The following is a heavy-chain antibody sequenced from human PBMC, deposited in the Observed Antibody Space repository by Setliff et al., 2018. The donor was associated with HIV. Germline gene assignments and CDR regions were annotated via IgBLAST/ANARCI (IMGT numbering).Heavy chain of an antibody. CDR3: ARRHSSGWSYYYYYYGMDV. V-gene: IGHV1-8*02. Sequence: GASVKVSCKASGYTFTSYDINWVRQATGQGLEWMGWMNPNSGNTGYAQKFQGRVTMTRNTSISTAYMELSSLRSEDTAVDYCARRHSSGWSYYYYYYGMDVWGQGTTVTVSS. CDR2: MNPNSGNT. J-gene: IGHJ6*01. CDR1: GYTFTSYD. D-gene: IGHD6-19*01.